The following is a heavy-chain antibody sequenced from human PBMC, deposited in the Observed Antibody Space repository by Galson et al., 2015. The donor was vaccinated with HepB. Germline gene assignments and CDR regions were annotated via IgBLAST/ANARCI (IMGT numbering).Heavy chain of an antibody. CDR2: VNGNAGST. CDR3: VKDSRWGINPE. CDR1: GFTFNSYA. Sequence: SLRLSCAGSGFTFNSYAMYWVRQAPGRGLEYVSGVNGNAGSTYYADSVKGRFTISRDNSKNTLYLQMGSLRADDTAVYYCVKDSRWGINPEWGQGTLVTVSS. V-gene: IGHV3-64D*06. J-gene: IGHJ4*02. D-gene: IGHD3-10*01.